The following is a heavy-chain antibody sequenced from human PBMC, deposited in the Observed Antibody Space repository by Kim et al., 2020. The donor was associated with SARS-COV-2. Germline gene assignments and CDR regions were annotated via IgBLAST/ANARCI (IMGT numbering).Heavy chain of an antibody. Sequence: GGSLRLSCAASGFTFSSYGMHWVRQAPGKGLEWVAVIWYDGSNKYYADSVKGRFTISRDNSKNTLYLQMNSLRAEDTAVYYCARDLLLVDTGYFDYWGQGTLVTVSS. CDR1: GFTFSSYG. J-gene: IGHJ4*02. V-gene: IGHV3-33*01. CDR2: IWYDGSNK. CDR3: ARDLLLVDTGYFDY. D-gene: IGHD5-18*01.